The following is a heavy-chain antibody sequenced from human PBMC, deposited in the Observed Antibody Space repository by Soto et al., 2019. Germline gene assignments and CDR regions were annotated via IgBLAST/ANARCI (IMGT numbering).Heavy chain of an antibody. J-gene: IGHJ6*02. CDR2: IIPILGIA. CDR3: AREGNDYVWGSYRWEAPQYGMDV. CDR1: GGTFSSYT. V-gene: IGHV1-69*08. D-gene: IGHD3-16*02. Sequence: QVQLVQSGAEVKKPGSSVKVSCKASGGTFSSYTISWVRQAPGQGLEWMGRIIPILGIANYAQKFQGRVTITADKSTSTAYMELSSLRSEETAVYYCAREGNDYVWGSYRWEAPQYGMDVWGQGTTVTVSS.